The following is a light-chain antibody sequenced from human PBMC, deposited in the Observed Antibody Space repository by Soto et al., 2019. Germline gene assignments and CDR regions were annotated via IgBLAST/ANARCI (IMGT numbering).Light chain of an antibody. CDR3: QQYGRSLWT. Sequence: VMTQTRDTLSVSPVERATLSCSASQSVSSYLAWYQQKPGQAPRLLIYDASNRATGIPDRFSGSGSGTDFPLTINRLEPEDFAVYYCQQYGRSLWTFGQRSNVDIK. J-gene: IGKJ1*01. V-gene: IGKV3-20*01. CDR1: QSVSSY. CDR2: DAS.